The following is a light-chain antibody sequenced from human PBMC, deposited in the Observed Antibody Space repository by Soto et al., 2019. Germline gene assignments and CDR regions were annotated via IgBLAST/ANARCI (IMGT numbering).Light chain of an antibody. CDR2: GAS. CDR3: QQFGDSLT. CDR1: QSVSSSY. Sequence: EIVLTQSPGTLSLSPGERAPLSCRASQSVSSSYLAWYQQKRGQAPRLLIYGASSRATGIPDRFRGSGSGTDFTLTITRLEPEDFALYYCQQFGDSLTFGGGTMVEIK. V-gene: IGKV3-20*01. J-gene: IGKJ4*02.